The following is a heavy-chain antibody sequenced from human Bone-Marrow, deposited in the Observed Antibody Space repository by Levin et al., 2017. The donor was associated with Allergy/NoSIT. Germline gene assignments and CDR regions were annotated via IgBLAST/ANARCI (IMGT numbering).Heavy chain of an antibody. Sequence: GESLKISCAASGFTFRSHSMNWVRQAPGKGLEWVSYISTSSGTIYYAESVKGRFTISRDNSKNTHYLQMNSLRAEDTAVYYCTRDRGEWGQFYFDYWGQGILVTVSS. D-gene: IGHD1-26*01. V-gene: IGHV3-48*01. J-gene: IGHJ4*02. CDR1: GFTFRSHS. CDR3: TRDRGEWGQFYFDY. CDR2: ISTSSGTI.